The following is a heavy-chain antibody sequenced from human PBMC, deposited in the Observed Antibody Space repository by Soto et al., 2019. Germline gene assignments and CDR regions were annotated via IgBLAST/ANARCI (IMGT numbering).Heavy chain of an antibody. J-gene: IGHJ3*02. D-gene: IGHD3-22*01. CDR3: ARGSQGGYYYLGRAFDI. Sequence: LSLTCTVSGGSISSGDYYWSWIRQPPGKGLEWIGYIYYSGSTYYNPSLKSRVTISVDTSKNQFSLKLSSVTAADTAVYYCARGSQGGYYYLGRAFDIWGQGTMVTVSS. CDR1: GGSISSGDYY. V-gene: IGHV4-30-4*01. CDR2: IYYSGST.